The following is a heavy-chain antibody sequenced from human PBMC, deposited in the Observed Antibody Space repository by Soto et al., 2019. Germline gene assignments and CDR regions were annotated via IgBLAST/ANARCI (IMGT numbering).Heavy chain of an antibody. CDR3: ARDIAVWFGELKMTRHKWFDP. Sequence: GASVKVSCKASGYTFTSYYMHWVRQAPGQGLEWMGIINPSGGSTSYAQKFQGRVTMTRDTSTSTVYMELSSLRSEDTAVYYCARDIAVWFGELKMTRHKWFDPWGQGTLVNVS. CDR2: INPSGGST. J-gene: IGHJ5*02. V-gene: IGHV1-46*03. CDR1: GYTFTSYY. D-gene: IGHD3-10*01.